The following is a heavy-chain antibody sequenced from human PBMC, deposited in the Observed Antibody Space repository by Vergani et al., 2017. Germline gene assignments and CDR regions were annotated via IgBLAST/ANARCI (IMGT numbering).Heavy chain of an antibody. V-gene: IGHV3-21*02. CDR3: ARDTRGPEGADY. Sequence: EVQLVESGGGLVKPGGSLRLSCAASGFTFSTYAMNWVRQAPGKGLEWVSSISTSSSYIYYADSVKGRFTSSRDNAKNSLYLQMNNLRAEDTAVYYCARDTRGPEGADYWGQGTLVTVSS. CDR1: GFTFSTYA. CDR2: ISTSSSYI. J-gene: IGHJ4*02. D-gene: IGHD1-14*01.